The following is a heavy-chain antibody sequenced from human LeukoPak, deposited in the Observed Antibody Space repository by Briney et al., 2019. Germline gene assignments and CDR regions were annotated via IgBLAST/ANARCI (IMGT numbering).Heavy chain of an antibody. J-gene: IGHJ4*02. CDR2: INHSGST. Sequence: KSSETLSLTCAVYGGSFSGYYWSWIRQPPGKGLEWIGEINHSGSTNYNPSLKSRVTISVGTSKNHFSLKLSSVTAADTAVYYCARPHSTFFDQDAAYYFDYWGQGTLVTVSS. CDR1: GGSFSGYY. CDR3: ARPHSTFFDQDAAYYFDY. V-gene: IGHV4-34*01. D-gene: IGHD3-9*01.